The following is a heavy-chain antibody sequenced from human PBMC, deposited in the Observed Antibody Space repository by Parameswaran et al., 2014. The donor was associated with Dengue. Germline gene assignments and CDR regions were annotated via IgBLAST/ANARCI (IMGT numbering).Heavy chain of an antibody. D-gene: IGHD2-8*01. J-gene: IGHJ6*03. CDR3: ARDIGSMLFEYMDV. Sequence: WIRQPPGKGLEWIGYIYYSGSTNYNPSLKSRVTISVDTSKNQFSLKLSSVTAADTAVYYCARDIGSMLFEYMDVWGKGTTVTVSS. CDR2: IYYSGST. V-gene: IGHV4-59*01.